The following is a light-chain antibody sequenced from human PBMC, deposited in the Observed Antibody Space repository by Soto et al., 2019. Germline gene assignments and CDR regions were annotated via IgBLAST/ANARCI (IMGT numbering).Light chain of an antibody. CDR2: TNN. J-gene: IGLJ2*01. Sequence: QSVLTQPPSASGTPGQRVTISCSGGSSNIGRNPVNWYLQLPGTAPKLLIYTNNQRPSGVPDRVSASKSGTSASLTISGLQSEDEADYYCATWDDSLYGMVFGGGTKVNVL. CDR3: ATWDDSLYGMV. V-gene: IGLV1-44*01. CDR1: SSNIGRNP.